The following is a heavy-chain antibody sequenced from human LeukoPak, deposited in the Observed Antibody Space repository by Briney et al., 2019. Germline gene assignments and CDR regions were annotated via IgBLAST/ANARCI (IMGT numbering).Heavy chain of an antibody. D-gene: IGHD3-16*01. CDR3: ARGGGLDV. J-gene: IGHJ6*02. CDR1: GFTFSSYW. CDR2: INHNGNVN. Sequence: GGSLRLSCAASGFTFSSYWMNWARQAPGKGLEWVASINHNGNVNYYVDSVKGRFTISRDNAKNSLYLQMSNLRAEDTAVDFCARGGGLDVWGQGATVTVSS. V-gene: IGHV3-7*03.